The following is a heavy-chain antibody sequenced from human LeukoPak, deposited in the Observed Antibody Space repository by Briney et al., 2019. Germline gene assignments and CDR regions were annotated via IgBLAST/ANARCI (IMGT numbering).Heavy chain of an antibody. J-gene: IGHJ6*04. CDR1: GFTFSSYA. CDR3: AELGITMIGGV. V-gene: IGHV3-30*04. CDR2: ISYDGSNQ. D-gene: IGHD3-10*02. Sequence: PGGSLRLSRAASGFTFSSYAMHWVRQAPGKGLEWVAIISYDGSNQYYADSVKGRFTISRDNFKNTLYLQMNSLRAEDTAVYYCAELGITMIGGVWGKGTTVTISS.